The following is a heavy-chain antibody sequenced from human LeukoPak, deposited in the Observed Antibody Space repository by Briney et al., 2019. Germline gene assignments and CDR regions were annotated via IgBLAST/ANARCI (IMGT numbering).Heavy chain of an antibody. V-gene: IGHV4-39*01. CDR1: GGSISSSSYY. J-gene: IGHJ6*03. CDR2: IYYSGST. D-gene: IGHD1-20*01. Sequence: SETLSLTCTVSGGSISSSSYYWGWIRQPPGKGLGWIGSIYYSGSTYYNPSLKSRVTISVDTSKNQFSLKLSSVTAADTAVYYCARYDNWNYYMDVWGKGTTVTVSS. CDR3: ARYDNWNYYMDV.